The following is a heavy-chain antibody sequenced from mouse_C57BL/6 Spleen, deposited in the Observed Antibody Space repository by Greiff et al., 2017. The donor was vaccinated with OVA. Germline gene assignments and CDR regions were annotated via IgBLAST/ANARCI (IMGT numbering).Heavy chain of an antibody. Sequence: QVQLQQPGAELVRPGSSVKLSCKASGYTFTSYWMDWVKQRPGQGLEWIGNIYPSDSETHYNQKFKDKATLTVDKSSSTAYLQLSSLTSEDSAVYYCARWSGHYLDYWGQGTTLTVSS. CDR2: IYPSDSET. CDR1: GYTFTSYW. CDR3: ARWSGHYLDY. D-gene: IGHD3-2*02. V-gene: IGHV1-61*01. J-gene: IGHJ2*01.